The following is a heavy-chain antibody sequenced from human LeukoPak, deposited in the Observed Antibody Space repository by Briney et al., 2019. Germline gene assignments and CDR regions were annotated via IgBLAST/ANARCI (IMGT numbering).Heavy chain of an antibody. D-gene: IGHD3-10*01. CDR1: GGSISSGGYS. CDR2: IYHSGST. Sequence: SETLSLTCAVSGGSISSGGYSWSWIRQPPGKGVEWIGYIYHSGSTYYNLSLKSRVTISVDRSKNQFSLKLSSVTAADTAVYYCARDHYGSGAFDIWGQGTMVTVSS. CDR3: ARDHYGSGAFDI. J-gene: IGHJ3*02. V-gene: IGHV4-30-2*01.